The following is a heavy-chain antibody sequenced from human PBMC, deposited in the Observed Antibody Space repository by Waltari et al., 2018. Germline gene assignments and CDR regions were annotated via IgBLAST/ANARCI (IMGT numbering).Heavy chain of an antibody. CDR1: GGSISSSSYY. V-gene: IGHV4-39*07. Sequence: QLQLQESGPGLVKPSETLSLTCTVSGGSISSSSYYWGWIRQPPGKGLGGIGSIYYSGSTYYNPSLKSRVTISVDTSKNQFSLKLSSVTAADTAVYYCAGTTEYYYGMDVWGQGTTVTVSS. CDR3: AGTTEYYYGMDV. J-gene: IGHJ6*02. CDR2: IYYSGST. D-gene: IGHD4-17*01.